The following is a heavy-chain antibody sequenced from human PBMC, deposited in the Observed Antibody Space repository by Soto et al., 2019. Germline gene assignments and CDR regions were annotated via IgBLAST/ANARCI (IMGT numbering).Heavy chain of an antibody. V-gene: IGHV3-21*01. D-gene: IGHD6-6*01. CDR1: GFTFSSYS. J-gene: IGHJ5*02. CDR2: ISSSSSYI. CDR3: ARGQLGDTWFDP. Sequence: EVQLVESGGGLVKPGGSLRLSCAASGFTFSSYSMNWVRQAPGKGLEWVSSISSSSSYIYYADSVKGRFTISRDNAKNSLYLQMNSLRAEDTAVYYCARGQLGDTWFDPWGQGTLVTVSS.